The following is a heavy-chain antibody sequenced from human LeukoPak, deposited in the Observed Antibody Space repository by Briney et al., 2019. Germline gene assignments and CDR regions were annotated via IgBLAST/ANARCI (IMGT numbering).Heavy chain of an antibody. Sequence: GGSLRLSCATSGFSFSSYLMHWVRHAPGKGLVWVSRINSDGSSIIYADSVKGRFTISRDNAKNTLYLQMNSLRAEDTAVYYCARLTLVGVFDYWGQGTLVTVSS. D-gene: IGHD1-26*01. CDR3: ARLTLVGVFDY. CDR2: INSDGSSI. V-gene: IGHV3-74*01. CDR1: GFSFSSYL. J-gene: IGHJ4*02.